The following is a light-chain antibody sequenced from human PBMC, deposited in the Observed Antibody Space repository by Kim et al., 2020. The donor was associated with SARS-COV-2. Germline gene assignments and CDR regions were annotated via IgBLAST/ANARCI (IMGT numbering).Light chain of an antibody. Sequence: ELTQDPAVSVALGQTVRITCQGDSLRRYYASWYQQKPGQAPVLVIYGKNNRPSGIPDRFSGSSSGNTASLTITGAQAEDEADYYCNSRDSSGNHPDVFG. V-gene: IGLV3-19*01. CDR1: SLRRYY. CDR2: GKN. J-gene: IGLJ1*01. CDR3: NSRDSSGNHPDV.